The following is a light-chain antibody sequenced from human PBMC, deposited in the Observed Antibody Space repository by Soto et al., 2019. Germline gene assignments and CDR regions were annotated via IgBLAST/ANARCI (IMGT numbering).Light chain of an antibody. CDR1: QNLLSSSNNKNY. CDR2: WAS. J-gene: IGKJ1*01. V-gene: IGKV4-1*01. Sequence: DVVMIQSPDSLAVSLGERAAINCKSSQNLLSSSNNKNYLAWYQQRPGQPPKLLIYWASTRESGVPDRFSGSGSGTDFTLTISSLQAEDVAAYYCQQYYSTPPTFGQGTKVELK. CDR3: QQYYSTPPT.